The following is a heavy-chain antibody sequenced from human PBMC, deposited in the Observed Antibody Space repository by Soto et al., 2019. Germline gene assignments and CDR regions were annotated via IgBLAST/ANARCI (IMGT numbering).Heavy chain of an antibody. D-gene: IGHD3-16*01. J-gene: IGHJ4*02. V-gene: IGHV3-48*04. CDR1: GFTFSSYG. Sequence: GGSLRLSCAVSGFTFSSYGMHWVRQAPGKGLEWVSYISSSSTTIYYANSVKGRFTISRDNAKNSLYLQMNSLRADDTAVYYCARDGVDDHHSWGQGTLVTVSS. CDR2: ISSSSTTI. CDR3: ARDGVDDHHS.